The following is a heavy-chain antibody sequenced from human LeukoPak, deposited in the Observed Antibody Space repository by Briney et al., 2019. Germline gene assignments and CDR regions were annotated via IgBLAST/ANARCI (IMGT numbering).Heavy chain of an antibody. J-gene: IGHJ6*03. CDR1: GGSISSGGYY. CDR3: VRVPRSYYYYYYMDV. V-gene: IGHV4-31*03. CDR2: IYYSGST. Sequence: SETLSLTCTVSGGSISSGGYYWRWIRQHPGKGLEWIGYIYYSGSTYYNPSLKSRVTISVDTSKNQFSLKLSSVTAADTAVYYCVRVPRSYYYYYYMDVWGKGTTVTVSS.